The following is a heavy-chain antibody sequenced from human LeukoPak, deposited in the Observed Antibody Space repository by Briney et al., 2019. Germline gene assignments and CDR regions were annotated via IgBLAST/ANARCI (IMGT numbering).Heavy chain of an antibody. D-gene: IGHD3-10*01. CDR2: INHSGST. J-gene: IGHJ4*02. V-gene: IGHV4-34*01. Sequence: SETLSLTCAVYGGSFSGYYWSWIRQPPGKGLEWIGEINHSGSTNYNPSLKSRVTISVDTSKNQFSLKLSSVTAADTAGYYCARSRLWFGTIDYWGQGTLVTVSS. CDR3: ARSRLWFGTIDY. CDR1: GGSFSGYY.